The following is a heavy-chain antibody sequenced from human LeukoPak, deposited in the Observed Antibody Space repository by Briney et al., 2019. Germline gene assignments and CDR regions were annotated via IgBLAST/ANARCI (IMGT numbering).Heavy chain of an antibody. Sequence: GGSLRLSCAASGFTFSSYGMHLVRQAPGKGLEWVAVIWYDGSNKYYADSVKGRFTISRDNSKNTLYLQMNSLRAEDTAVYYCAKDRVAGYYYDSSGYLDYWGQGTLVTVSS. D-gene: IGHD3-22*01. CDR3: AKDRVAGYYYDSSGYLDY. CDR1: GFTFSSYG. V-gene: IGHV3-33*06. CDR2: IWYDGSNK. J-gene: IGHJ4*02.